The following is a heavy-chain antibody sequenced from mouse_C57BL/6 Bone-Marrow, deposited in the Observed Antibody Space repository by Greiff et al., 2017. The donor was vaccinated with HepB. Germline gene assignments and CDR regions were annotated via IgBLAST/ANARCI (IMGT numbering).Heavy chain of an antibody. V-gene: IGHV1-53*01. J-gene: IGHJ4*01. CDR3: ASYYYAMDY. Sequence: QVQLQQSGPELVKPGASVKISCKASGYAFSSSWMNWVKQRPGQGLEWIGNINPSNGGTNYNEKFKSKATLTVDKSSSTAYMQLSSLTSEDSAVYYCASYYYAMDYWGQGTSVTVSS. CDR2: INPSNGGT. CDR1: GYAFSSSW.